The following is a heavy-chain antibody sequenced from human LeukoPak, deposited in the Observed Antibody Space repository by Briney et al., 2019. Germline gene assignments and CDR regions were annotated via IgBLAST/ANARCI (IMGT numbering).Heavy chain of an antibody. V-gene: IGHV3-21*01. CDR3: ARENHGSFDY. CDR2: VSSSSTYI. CDR1: GFSFSTYY. J-gene: IGHJ4*02. D-gene: IGHD1-14*01. Sequence: GGSLRLSCAASGFSFSTYYVNWVRQAPGKGLEWVSCVSSSSTYIYYADSVRGRFAISRDNAKNSLYLQMNSLRAEDTAVYYCARENHGSFDYWGQGSLVTVSS.